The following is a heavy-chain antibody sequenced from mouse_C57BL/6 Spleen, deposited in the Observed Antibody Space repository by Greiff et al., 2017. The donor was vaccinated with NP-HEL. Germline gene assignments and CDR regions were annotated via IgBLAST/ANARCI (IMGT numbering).Heavy chain of an antibody. CDR1: GFTFSSYA. V-gene: IGHV5-9-1*02. D-gene: IGHD2-3*01. CDR2: ISSGGDYI. Sequence: VQGVESGEGLVKPGGSLKLSCAASGFTFSSYAMSWVRQTPEKRLEWVAYISSGGDYIYYADTVKGRFTISRDNARNTLYLQMSSLKSEDTAMYYCTRYDGYYYAMDYWGQGTSVTVSS. CDR3: TRYDGYYYAMDY. J-gene: IGHJ4*01.